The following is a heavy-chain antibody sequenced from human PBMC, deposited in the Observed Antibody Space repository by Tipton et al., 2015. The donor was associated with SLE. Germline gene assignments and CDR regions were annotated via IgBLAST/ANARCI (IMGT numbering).Heavy chain of an antibody. J-gene: IGHJ4*02. CDR2: IYTGGNT. D-gene: IGHD3-10*01. CDR1: GGSISRYY. V-gene: IGHV4-4*07. Sequence: TLSLTCTVSGGSISRYYWGWIRQPAGKGLEWIGRIYTGGNTKYNPSLESRVTLSVDTSKNQFSLRLSSVTAADTALYYCARDAGSGSTQFDYWGQGTLVTVSS. CDR3: ARDAGSGSTQFDY.